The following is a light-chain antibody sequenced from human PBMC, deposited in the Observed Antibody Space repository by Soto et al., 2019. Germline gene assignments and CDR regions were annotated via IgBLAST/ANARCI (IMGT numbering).Light chain of an antibody. J-gene: IGKJ4*01. CDR3: QQYNNWPL. CDR2: GAS. Sequence: EIVMTQSPATLSVSPGERATLSYRASQSVSSNLAWYQQKPGQAPRLLIYGASTRAPGIPARFSGSGSGTEFTLTISSLQFEDFAVFYCQQYNNWPLFGGGTKVEIK. CDR1: QSVSSN. V-gene: IGKV3-15*01.